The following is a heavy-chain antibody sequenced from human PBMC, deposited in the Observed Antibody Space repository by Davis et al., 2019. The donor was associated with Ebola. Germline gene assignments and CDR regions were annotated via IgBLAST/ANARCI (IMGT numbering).Heavy chain of an antibody. D-gene: IGHD2-15*01. CDR1: GYTFTSYA. V-gene: IGHV1-3*01. J-gene: IGHJ6*02. Sequence: ASVKVSCKASGYTFTSYAMHWVRQAPGQRLEWMGWINADNGNTKYSQKFQGRVTLSTDTSASTAYMELRSLRSDDTAVYYCAREDFVLVVGVPYYYYGMDVWGQGTTVTVSS. CDR2: INADNGNT. CDR3: AREDFVLVVGVPYYYYGMDV.